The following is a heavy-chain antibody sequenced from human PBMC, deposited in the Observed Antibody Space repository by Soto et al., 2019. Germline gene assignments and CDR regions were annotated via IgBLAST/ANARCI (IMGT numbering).Heavy chain of an antibody. CDR3: ARGRDGYLEWL. D-gene: IGHD3-3*01. V-gene: IGHV4-34*01. J-gene: IGHJ4*02. CDR1: GGSFNTYF. CDR2: VNSRGSS. Sequence: QVQPRQWGAGLLKPSETLSLTCGVSGGSFNTYFWTWIRQFTGKRLEWIGEVNSRGSSIYNPSLKRRVTISLDTSKNLCSLKVTSVTAADTAVYYCARGRDGYLEWLRGQGTLVTVSS.